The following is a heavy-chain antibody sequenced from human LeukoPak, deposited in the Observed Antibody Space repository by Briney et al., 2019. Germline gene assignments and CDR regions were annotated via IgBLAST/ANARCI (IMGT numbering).Heavy chain of an antibody. CDR3: GRDVGP. CDR1: GFTVSNNY. Sequence: GGSLRLSCAASGFTVSNNYLHWGRQAPGKVLEWVSVIYSGGTTYYANSVKGRFTISRDSSKNTMYLQMNSLRVEDTAMYYCGRDVGPWGQGTLVTVSS. V-gene: IGHV3-53*01. CDR2: IYSGGTT. J-gene: IGHJ5*02.